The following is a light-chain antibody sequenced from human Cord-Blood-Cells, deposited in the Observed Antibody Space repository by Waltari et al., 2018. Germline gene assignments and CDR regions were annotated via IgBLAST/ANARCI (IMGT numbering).Light chain of an antibody. Sequence: DIQMTQSPSSLSASVGDRVTITCRASQSISSYLNWYQQKPGKAPKLLIYAASSLQSGVPSRFSGSGSGTDFTLTISSLQPEDFATDYCQQSYSTPSTFGGGTKVEIK. J-gene: IGKJ4*01. CDR3: QQSYSTPST. V-gene: IGKV1-39*01. CDR1: QSISSY. CDR2: AAS.